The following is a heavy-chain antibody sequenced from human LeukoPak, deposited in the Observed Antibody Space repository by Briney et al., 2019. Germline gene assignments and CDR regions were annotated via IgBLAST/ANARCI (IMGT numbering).Heavy chain of an antibody. Sequence: SETLSLTRAVYGGSFSGYYWSWIRQPPGKGLEWIGYIYYSGSTNYNPSLKSRVTISVDTSKNQFSLKLSSVTAADTAVYYCARDRVWSGYSYGTDDAFDIWGQGTMVTVSS. CDR3: ARDRVWSGYSYGTDDAFDI. CDR2: IYYSGST. J-gene: IGHJ3*02. CDR1: GGSFSGYY. V-gene: IGHV4-59*01. D-gene: IGHD5-18*01.